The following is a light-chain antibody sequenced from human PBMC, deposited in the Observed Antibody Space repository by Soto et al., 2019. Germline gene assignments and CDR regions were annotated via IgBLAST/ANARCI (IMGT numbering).Light chain of an antibody. V-gene: IGKV3-20*01. CDR1: HSVSSSY. Sequence: EIVLTQSPGTLSLSPGERATLSCRASHSVSSSYLAWYQQKPGQAPRLLIYGASSRATGIPDRFSGSGSGTDFTLTFSRLEPEDFAVYYCQQYGISPPITFGQGTRLEIK. CDR2: GAS. CDR3: QQYGISPPIT. J-gene: IGKJ5*01.